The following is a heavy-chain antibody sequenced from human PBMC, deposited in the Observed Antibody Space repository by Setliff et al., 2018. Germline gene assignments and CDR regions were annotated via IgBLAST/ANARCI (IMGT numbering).Heavy chain of an antibody. V-gene: IGHV3-21*01. CDR2: ISSNSNYI. Sequence: GESLKISCAASGFNLNVYTMEWVRQAPGKGLEWVSSISSNSNYIYYADSLKGRLTVSRDNSKNSVFLQMDSLTAEDTAVYYCARGSLSGTTYPSDYWGQGTQVTVSS. J-gene: IGHJ4*02. D-gene: IGHD1-7*01. CDR3: ARGSLSGTTYPSDY. CDR1: GFNLNVYT.